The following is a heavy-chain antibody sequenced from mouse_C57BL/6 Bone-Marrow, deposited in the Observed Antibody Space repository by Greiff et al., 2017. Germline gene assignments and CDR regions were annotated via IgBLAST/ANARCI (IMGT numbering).Heavy chain of an antibody. D-gene: IGHD1-1*01. V-gene: IGHV1-81*01. CDR2: FYPRSGNT. Sequence: VQLQQSGPELARPGASVKLSCKASGYTFTSSGISWVKQRTGQGLEWIGEFYPRSGNTYYNEKFKGKATLTADKSSSTAYMELRSRTSEESAVYFCARSWDYGSSFDYWGQGTTLTVSS. CDR1: GYTFTSSG. J-gene: IGHJ2*01. CDR3: ARSWDYGSSFDY.